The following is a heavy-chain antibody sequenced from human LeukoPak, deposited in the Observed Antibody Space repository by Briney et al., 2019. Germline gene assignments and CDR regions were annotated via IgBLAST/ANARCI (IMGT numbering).Heavy chain of an antibody. D-gene: IGHD3-16*01. J-gene: IGHJ4*02. CDR2: INPSGGRT. CDR1: GYTFTKYY. Sequence: ASVKVSCKASGYTFTKYYTHWVRQAPGRGLDWMGIINPSGGRTSFAQKFQGRVTMTRDMSTSTVYMELSSLRSEDTAVYYCARDPGEGDGGPLDYWGQGALVTVSS. V-gene: IGHV1-46*01. CDR3: ARDPGEGDGGPLDY.